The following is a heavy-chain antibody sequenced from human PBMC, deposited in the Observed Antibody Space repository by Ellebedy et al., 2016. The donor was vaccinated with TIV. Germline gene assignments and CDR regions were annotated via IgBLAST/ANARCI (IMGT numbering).Heavy chain of an antibody. Sequence: GESLKISXAGSGFTFGGFGIHWLRQAPGKGLEWVAVVSYDGNKKFYSDSVKGRFTISRDNSKNTVHLHMNTLRSDNTAIYYCAREDGDYPVDAFDVWGQGTRVTVSS. J-gene: IGHJ3*01. CDR2: VSYDGNKK. D-gene: IGHD4-17*01. CDR1: GFTFGGFG. CDR3: AREDGDYPVDAFDV. V-gene: IGHV3-30*03.